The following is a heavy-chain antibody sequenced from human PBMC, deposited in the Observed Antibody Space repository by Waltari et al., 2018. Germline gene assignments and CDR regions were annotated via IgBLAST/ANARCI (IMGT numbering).Heavy chain of an antibody. CDR3: ARDLEYSSSRGAFDI. D-gene: IGHD6-6*01. V-gene: IGHV3-53*02. Sequence: EVQLVETGGGLIQPGGSLRLSCAASGFTVSSNYMSWVRQAPGKGLEWFSVIYSGGSTYYADSVKGRFTISRDNSKNTLYLHMNSLRAEDTAVYYCARDLEYSSSRGAFDIWCQGTMVTVSS. CDR2: IYSGGST. J-gene: IGHJ3*02. CDR1: GFTVSSNY.